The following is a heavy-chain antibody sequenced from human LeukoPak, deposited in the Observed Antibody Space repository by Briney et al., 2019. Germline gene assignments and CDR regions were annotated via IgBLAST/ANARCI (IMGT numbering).Heavy chain of an antibody. V-gene: IGHV1-2*02. CDR1: GYTFTGYF. CDR3: ARVVVVPSDAFDI. J-gene: IGHJ3*02. CDR2: INPDSGGT. Sequence: VASVKVSCKASGYTFTGYFMHWVRQAPGQGPVWMGWINPDSGGTAYAQKFQGRVTMTRDPSISTAYMELSRLGSDDTAVYYCARVVVVPSDAFDIWGQGTMVTVSS. D-gene: IGHD3-22*01.